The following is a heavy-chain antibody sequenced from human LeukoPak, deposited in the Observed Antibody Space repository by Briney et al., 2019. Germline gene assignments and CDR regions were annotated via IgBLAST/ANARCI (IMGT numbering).Heavy chain of an antibody. CDR3: ARVGPVRFWSGSIDY. J-gene: IGHJ4*02. D-gene: IGHD3-3*01. Sequence: GASVKVSCKASGGTFSSYAISWVRQAPGQGLEWMGWISAYNGNTNYAQKLQGRVTMTTDTSTSTAYMELRSLRSDDTAVYYCARVGPVRFWSGSIDYWGQGTLVTVSS. CDR1: GGTFSSYA. CDR2: ISAYNGNT. V-gene: IGHV1-18*01.